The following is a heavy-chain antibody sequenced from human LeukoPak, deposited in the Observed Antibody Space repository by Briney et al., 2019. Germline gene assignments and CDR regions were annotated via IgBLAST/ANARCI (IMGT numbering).Heavy chain of an antibody. CDR3: ARIRSSSRFDY. Sequence: ASGFTFSXXXXXWIXXXPGXXXXWVSYISSSGSTIYYADSVKGRFTISRDNAKNSLYLQMNSLRAEDTAVYYCARIRSSSRFDYWGQGTLVTVSS. D-gene: IGHD6-6*01. V-gene: IGHV3-11*04. CDR2: ISSSGSTI. J-gene: IGHJ4*02. CDR1: GFTFSXXX.